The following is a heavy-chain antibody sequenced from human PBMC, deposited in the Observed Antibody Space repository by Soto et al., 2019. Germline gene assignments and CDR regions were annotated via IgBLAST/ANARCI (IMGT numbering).Heavy chain of an antibody. V-gene: IGHV4-30-2*01. CDR2: IYHSGST. CDR1: GGSISSGGYS. Sequence: SETLSLTCAVSGGSISSGGYSWSWIRQPPGKGLEWIGYIYHSGSTYYNPSLKSRVTISVDRSKNQFSLKLSSVTAADTAVYYCARNVLLWFGEMVWGQGTLVTVSS. CDR3: ARNVLLWFGEMV. J-gene: IGHJ4*02. D-gene: IGHD3-10*01.